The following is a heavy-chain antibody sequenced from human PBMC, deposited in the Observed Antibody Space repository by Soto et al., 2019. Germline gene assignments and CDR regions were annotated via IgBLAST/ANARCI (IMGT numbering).Heavy chain of an antibody. J-gene: IGHJ5*02. V-gene: IGHV3-48*01. CDR2: ISSSSRTI. CDR1: GFTFSSYS. CDR3: AREWDVDGYESGWFYP. D-gene: IGHD5-12*01. Sequence: GGSLRLSCAASGFTFSSYSMNWVRQAPGKGLEWVSYISSSSRTIYCADSVKGRFTISRDNAKNSLYLQMNSLRAEDTAVYYCAREWDVDGYESGWFYPLCQGTLVTVSS.